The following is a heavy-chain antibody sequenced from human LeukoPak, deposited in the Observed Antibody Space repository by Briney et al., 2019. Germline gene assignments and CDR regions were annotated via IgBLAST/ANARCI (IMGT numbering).Heavy chain of an antibody. Sequence: PGGSVRLSCVASGITLSSYAMSWARQAPGKGLEWVPSISGGGGTTYYADSVKGRFTISRDNSKNTLYLQMNSLRAEDTAVYYCAKLGGLLSYFGHWGQGPLVTVSS. CDR3: AKLGGLLSYFGH. CDR1: GITLSSYA. J-gene: IGHJ5*02. D-gene: IGHD3-3*01. CDR2: ISGGGGTT. V-gene: IGHV3-23*01.